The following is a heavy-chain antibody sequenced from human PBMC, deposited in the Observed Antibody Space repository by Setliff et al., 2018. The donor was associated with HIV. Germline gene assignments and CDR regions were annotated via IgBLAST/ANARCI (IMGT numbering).Heavy chain of an antibody. Sequence: GESLRLSCAASGFTFSSYWMHWVRQAPGKGLVWVSRINSDGSSTSYADSVKGRFTISRDNAKNTLYLQMNSLRAEDTAVYYCARGGSNYNFWSGYSSYMDVWGKGTTVTVSS. V-gene: IGHV3-74*01. D-gene: IGHD3-3*01. J-gene: IGHJ6*03. CDR2: INSDGSST. CDR1: GFTFSSYW. CDR3: ARGGSNYNFWSGYSSYMDV.